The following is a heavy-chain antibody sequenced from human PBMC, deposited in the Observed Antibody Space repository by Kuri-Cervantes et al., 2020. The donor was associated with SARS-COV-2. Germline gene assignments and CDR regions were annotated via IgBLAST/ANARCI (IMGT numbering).Heavy chain of an antibody. CDR1: GFTFSDYY. Sequence: GESLKISCAASGFTFSDYYMNWVRQAPGKGLEWVSSISMSNTIYYADSVKGRFTISRDNAKNSLYLQMNSLRAEDTAVYYCARDGGNYYDSSGYSYYFDYWGQGTLVTVSS. CDR2: ISMSNTI. J-gene: IGHJ4*02. D-gene: IGHD3-22*01. CDR3: ARDGGNYYDSSGYSYYFDY. V-gene: IGHV3-69-1*01.